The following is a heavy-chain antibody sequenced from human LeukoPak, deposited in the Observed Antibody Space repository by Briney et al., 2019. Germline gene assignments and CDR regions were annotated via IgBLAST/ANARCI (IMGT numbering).Heavy chain of an antibody. CDR1: GGSISSYY. D-gene: IGHD4-23*01. V-gene: IGHV4-59*01. CDR2: IYYSGST. J-gene: IGHJ4*02. Sequence: PSETLSLTCTVSGGSISSYYWSWIRQPPGKGLEWIGYIYYSGSTNYNPSLKSRVTISVDTSKNQFSLKLSSVTAADTAVYYCARDLRYGGNSFDYWGQGTLVTVSS. CDR3: ARDLRYGGNSFDY.